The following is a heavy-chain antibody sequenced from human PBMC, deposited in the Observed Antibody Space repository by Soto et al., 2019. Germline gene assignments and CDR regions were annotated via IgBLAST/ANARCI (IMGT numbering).Heavy chain of an antibody. CDR3: ARDRQRDTGRGLDV. Sequence: SETLRVTCAVSGYSIRNGYYWGWIRQPPGKGLEWIGTIYHSGSTYYNPSLKSRVTISVDASENHFSLKLSSVTAADTAVYYCARDRQRDTGRGLDVWGQGTTGT. J-gene: IGHJ6*02. CDR2: IYHSGST. V-gene: IGHV4-38-2*02. D-gene: IGHD5-18*01. CDR1: GYSIRNGYY.